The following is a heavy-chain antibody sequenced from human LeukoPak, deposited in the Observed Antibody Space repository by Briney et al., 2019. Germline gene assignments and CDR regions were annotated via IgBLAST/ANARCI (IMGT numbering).Heavy chain of an antibody. Sequence: SSVKVSCKASGGTFSSYTISWVRQAPGQGLEWMGRIIPILGMANYAQKFQGRVTITADKSTSTAYMELSSLRSEDTAVYYCARGSYGDYEQAYFDLWGRGTLVTVSS. CDR3: ARGSYGDYEQAYFDL. V-gene: IGHV1-69*02. CDR1: GGTFSSYT. D-gene: IGHD4-17*01. CDR2: IIPILGMA. J-gene: IGHJ2*01.